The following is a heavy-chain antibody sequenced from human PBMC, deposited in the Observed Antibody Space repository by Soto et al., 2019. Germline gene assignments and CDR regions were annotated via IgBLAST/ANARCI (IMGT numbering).Heavy chain of an antibody. CDR1: GFTFSSYS. J-gene: IGHJ4*02. V-gene: IGHV3-21*01. CDR2: ISSSSSYI. Sequence: EVQLVESGGGLVKPGGSLRLSCAASGFTFSSYSMNWVRQAPGKGLEWVSSISSSSSYIYYADSVKSRFTISRDNAKNSLYLQMNSLRAEDTAVYYCARGVTSAGEVTDYWGQGTLVTVSS. CDR3: ARGVTSAGEVTDY. D-gene: IGHD3-16*01.